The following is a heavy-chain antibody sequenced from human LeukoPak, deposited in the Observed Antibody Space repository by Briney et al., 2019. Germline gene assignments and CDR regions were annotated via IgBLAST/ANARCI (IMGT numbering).Heavy chain of an antibody. CDR3: ARGRFSSGYAY. V-gene: IGHV4-39*07. Sequence: SETLSLTCTVSGGSISSSSYYWGWIRQPPGKGLEWIGEINHSGSTNYNPSLKSRVTISVDTTKNQFSLKLSSVTAADTAVYYCARGRFSSGYAYWGQGTLVTVSS. CDR2: INHSGST. D-gene: IGHD6-19*01. J-gene: IGHJ4*02. CDR1: GGSISSSSYY.